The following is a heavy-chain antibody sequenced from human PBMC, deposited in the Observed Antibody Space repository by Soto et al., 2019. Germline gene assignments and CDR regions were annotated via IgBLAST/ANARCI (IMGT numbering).Heavy chain of an antibody. V-gene: IGHV1-3*01. Sequence: ASVKVSCKASGYTFTSYAMHWVRQAPGQRLEWMGWINAGNGNTKYSQKFQGRVTITRVTSASTAYMELSSLRSEDTAVYYCASNKDERVGVVIMRYYYGLDVWGQGTTVTVSS. CDR2: INAGNGNT. J-gene: IGHJ6*02. D-gene: IGHD3-3*01. CDR1: GYTFTSYA. CDR3: ASNKDERVGVVIMRYYYGLDV.